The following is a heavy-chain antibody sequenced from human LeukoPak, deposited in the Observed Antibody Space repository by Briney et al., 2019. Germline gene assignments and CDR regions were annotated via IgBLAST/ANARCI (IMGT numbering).Heavy chain of an antibody. CDR1: GFTFSSYS. Sequence: GGSLRLSCAASGFTFSSYSMNWVRQAPGKGLEWVSSISSSSYIYYADSVKGRFTISRDNAKNSLYLQMNSLRAEDTAVYYCAREVRGVTWDAFDIWGQGTMVTVSS. CDR3: AREVRGVTWDAFDI. J-gene: IGHJ3*02. D-gene: IGHD3-10*01. V-gene: IGHV3-21*01. CDR2: ISSSSYI.